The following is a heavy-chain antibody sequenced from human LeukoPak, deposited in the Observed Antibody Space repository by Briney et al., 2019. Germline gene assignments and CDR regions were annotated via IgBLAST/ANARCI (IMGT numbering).Heavy chain of an antibody. J-gene: IGHJ3*02. CDR1: GFTFSSYA. V-gene: IGHV3-64D*06. D-gene: IGHD3-9*01. CDR3: VKVKYYDMLSGLRSGAFGACDI. Sequence: GGSLRLSCSASGFTFSSYATYWVRQAPGKGLEYVAAISSNGGSTYYADSVKGRFTISRDNSKKTLYLQMSSLRAEDTAVYYCVKVKYYDMLSGLRSGAFGACDIWGQGTMVTVSS. CDR2: ISSNGGST.